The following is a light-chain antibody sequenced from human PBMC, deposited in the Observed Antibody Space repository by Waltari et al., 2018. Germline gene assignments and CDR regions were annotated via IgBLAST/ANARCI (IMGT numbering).Light chain of an antibody. V-gene: IGKV3-11*01. J-gene: IGKJ4*01. Sequence: QSPATLSLSPGERATLSCRASQSVYNFLAWYQQKPGQAPRLLIYEASQRATGIPARFSGSGSGTDFTLTISNLEPEDVAVYYCQQRANWPPLTFGGGTKVEIK. CDR1: QSVYNF. CDR2: EAS. CDR3: QQRANWPPLT.